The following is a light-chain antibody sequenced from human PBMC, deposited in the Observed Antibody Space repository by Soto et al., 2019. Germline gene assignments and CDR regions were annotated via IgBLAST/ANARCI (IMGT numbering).Light chain of an antibody. CDR1: SSDVGGYNY. V-gene: IGLV2-14*01. CDR3: SSFTRRTTYV. CDR2: NVN. J-gene: IGLJ1*01. Sequence: QSVLTQPASVSGSPGQSITISCTGTSSDVGGYNYVSWYQQHPGEVPKLIIFNVNNRPSGVSNRFSGSKSGNTASLTISGLQAGDEADYYCSSFTRRTTYVFGTGTKLTVL.